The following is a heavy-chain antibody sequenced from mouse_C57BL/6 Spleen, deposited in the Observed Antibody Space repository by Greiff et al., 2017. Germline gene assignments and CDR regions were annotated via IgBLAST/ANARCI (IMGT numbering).Heavy chain of an antibody. CDR2: IDPSDSET. CDR1: GYTFTSYW. Sequence: VQLQQPGAELVRPGSSVKLSCKASGYTFTSYWMHWVQQRPIQGLEWIGNIDPSDSETHYNQKFKDKATLTVDKSSSTAYMQLSSLTSEDSAVYYCARNYYGSSSYWYFDVWGTGTTVTVSS. CDR3: ARNYYGSSSYWYFDV. D-gene: IGHD1-1*01. J-gene: IGHJ1*03. V-gene: IGHV1-52*01.